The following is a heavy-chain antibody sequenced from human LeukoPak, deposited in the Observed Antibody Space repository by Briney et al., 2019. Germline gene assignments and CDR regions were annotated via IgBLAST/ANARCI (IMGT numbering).Heavy chain of an antibody. V-gene: IGHV4-39*07. CDR1: GGSISSSSYY. J-gene: IGHJ5*02. CDR2: IYYSGST. CDR3: ARYNRQNWRGFDP. D-gene: IGHD1-14*01. Sequence: SETLSLTCTVSGGSISSSSYYWGWIRQPPGKGLEWIGNIYYSGSTYYNPSLKSRVTISVDTSKKQFSLKLTSVTAADTGVYYCARYNRQNWRGFDPWGQGTLVTVSS.